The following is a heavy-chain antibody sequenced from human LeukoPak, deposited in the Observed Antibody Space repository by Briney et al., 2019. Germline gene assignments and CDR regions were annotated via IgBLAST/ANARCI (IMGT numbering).Heavy chain of an antibody. CDR1: GFIFSSYA. CDR3: ASPDTAMVTGKFDY. J-gene: IGHJ4*02. Sequence: GGSLRLSCAASGFIFSSYAMHWVRQAPGKGLEWVAVISYDGSDKYYADSVKGRFTISRDNSKNTLYLQMNSLRAEDTAVYYCASPDTAMVTGKFDYWGQGTLVTVSS. D-gene: IGHD5-18*01. CDR2: ISYDGSDK. V-gene: IGHV3-30-3*01.